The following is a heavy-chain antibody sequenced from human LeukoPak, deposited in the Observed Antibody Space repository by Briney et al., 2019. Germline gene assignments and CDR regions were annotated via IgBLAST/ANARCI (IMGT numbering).Heavy chain of an antibody. CDR3: ARSLPLRGTYSFDS. V-gene: IGHV3-66*01. D-gene: IGHD1-26*01. Sequence: GGSLRLSCAASGFTVSSNYMSWVRQAPGKGLEWVAVVYSGGSTYYADAVNGRFTISRDNSKNTLDLQMNSLRAEDTAVYYCARSLPLRGTYSFDSWGQGTLVAVSS. J-gene: IGHJ4*02. CDR1: GFTVSSNY. CDR2: VYSGGST.